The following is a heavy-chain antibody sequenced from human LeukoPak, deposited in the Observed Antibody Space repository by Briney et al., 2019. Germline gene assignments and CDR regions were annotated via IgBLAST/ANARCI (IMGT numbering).Heavy chain of an antibody. CDR2: INHSGST. Sequence: SETLSLTCAVYGGSFSGYYWSWIRQPPGKGLEWIGEINHSGSTNYNPSLKSRVTISVDTSKNQFSLKLSSVTAADTVVYYCAVPAATNHNNAFDIWGQGTMVTVSS. CDR1: GGSFSGYY. V-gene: IGHV4-34*01. CDR3: AVPAATNHNNAFDI. D-gene: IGHD2-2*01. J-gene: IGHJ3*02.